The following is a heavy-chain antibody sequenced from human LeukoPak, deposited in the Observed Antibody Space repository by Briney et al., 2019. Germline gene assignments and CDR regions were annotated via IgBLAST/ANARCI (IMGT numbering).Heavy chain of an antibody. CDR3: ARARIDFDAFDI. CDR2: ISYDGSNK. Sequence: GGSLRLSCAAPGFTFSSYAMHWVRQAPGKGLERVAVISYDGSNKYYADSVKGRFTISRDNSKNTLYLQMNSLRAEDTAVYYCARARIDFDAFDIWGQGTMVTVSS. CDR1: GFTFSSYA. V-gene: IGHV3-30-3*01. D-gene: IGHD5-12*01. J-gene: IGHJ3*02.